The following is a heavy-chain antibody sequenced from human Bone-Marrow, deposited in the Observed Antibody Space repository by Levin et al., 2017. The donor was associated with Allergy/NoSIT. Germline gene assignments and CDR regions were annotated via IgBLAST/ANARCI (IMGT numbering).Heavy chain of an antibody. D-gene: IGHD1-26*01. CDR1: GGSISSYY. J-gene: IGHJ4*02. Sequence: PSETLSLTCTVSGGSISSYYWSWIRQPPGKGLEWIGYIYYSGSTNYNPSLKSRVTISVDTSKNQFSLKLSSVTAADTAVYYCARHASNGAAAGNVGVVGATTQLSYYFDYWAREPWSPSPQ. V-gene: IGHV4-59*08. CDR3: ARHASNGAAAGNVGVVGATTQLSYYFDY. CDR2: IYYSGST.